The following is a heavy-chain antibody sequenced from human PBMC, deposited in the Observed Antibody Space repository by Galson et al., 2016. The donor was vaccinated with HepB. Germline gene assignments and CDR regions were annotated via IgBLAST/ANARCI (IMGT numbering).Heavy chain of an antibody. J-gene: IGHJ4*02. Sequence: ETLSLTWSVSGGSTSRDGYFWGWIRQPPGKGLEWIGNIYNSDSTQYNTALGSRLTISVDTSKSQFSLRLNSLTAADTAIYYCAGWNISGYYHGFDYWGQGALVTVAS. D-gene: IGHD3-22*01. CDR3: AGWNISGYYHGFDY. CDR1: GGSTSRDGYF. V-gene: IGHV4-39*01. CDR2: IYNSDST.